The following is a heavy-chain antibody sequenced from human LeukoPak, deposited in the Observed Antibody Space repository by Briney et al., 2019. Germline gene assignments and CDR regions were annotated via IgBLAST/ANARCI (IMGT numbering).Heavy chain of an antibody. CDR1: GYTFTGYY. CDR2: INPNSGGT. V-gene: IGHV1-2*02. D-gene: IGHD6-19*01. CDR3: ARAMYSSGWLRFDY. J-gene: IGHJ4*02. Sequence: GASVKVSCKVSGYTFTGYYMHWVRQAPGQGLEWMGWINPNSGGTNYAQKFQDRVTMTRDTSISTAYMELSRLRSDDTAVYYCARAMYSSGWLRFDYWGQGTLVTVSS.